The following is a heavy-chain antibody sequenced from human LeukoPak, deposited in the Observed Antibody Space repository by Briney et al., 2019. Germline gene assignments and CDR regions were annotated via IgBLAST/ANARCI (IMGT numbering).Heavy chain of an antibody. V-gene: IGHV1-18*04. CDR2: ISAYNGNT. CDR1: GYTFTSYG. CDR3: ASVRGYSSGWYSGGYYYGMDV. D-gene: IGHD6-19*01. J-gene: IGHJ6*04. Sequence: ASVKVSCKASGYTFTSYGISWVRQAPGQGLDWMGWISAYNGNTNYAQKLQGGVTMTTDTSTSTAYMELRSLRSDDTAVYYCASVRGYSSGWYSGGYYYGMDVWGKGTTVTVSS.